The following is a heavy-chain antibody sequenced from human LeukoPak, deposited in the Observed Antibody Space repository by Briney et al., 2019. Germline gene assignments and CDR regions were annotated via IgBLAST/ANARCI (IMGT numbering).Heavy chain of an antibody. J-gene: IGHJ5*02. D-gene: IGHD2-2*01. Sequence: PSETLSLTCTVSGGSISSYYWSWIRQPPGKGLEWIGYIYTSGSTNYNPSLKSRVTISVDTSKNQFSLKLSSVTAADTAVYYCARRTGRQLWWFDPWGQGTLVTVSS. V-gene: IGHV4-4*09. CDR3: ARRTGRQLWWFDP. CDR1: GGSISSYY. CDR2: IYTSGST.